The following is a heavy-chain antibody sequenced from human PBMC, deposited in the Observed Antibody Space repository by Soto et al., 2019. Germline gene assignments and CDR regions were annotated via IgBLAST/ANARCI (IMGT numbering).Heavy chain of an antibody. CDR3: ARYAAEVTTFFDH. V-gene: IGHV3-11*06. CDR1: GFIFNDYY. D-gene: IGHD4-17*01. CDR2: ISGSSGSK. Sequence: GGSLRLSCAASGFIFNDYYMSWVRQAPGKGLEWLSNISGSSGSKKYADAGKGRFTISRDNAKKSLYLEMHSLRAEDTAVYYCARYAAEVTTFFDHWGQGTLVTVSS. J-gene: IGHJ4*02.